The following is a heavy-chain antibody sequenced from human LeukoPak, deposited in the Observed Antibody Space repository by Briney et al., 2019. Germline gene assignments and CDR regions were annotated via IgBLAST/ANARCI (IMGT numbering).Heavy chain of an antibody. V-gene: IGHV4-30-4*08. Sequence: SQTLSLTCTVSGGSISSHDYYWSWIRQPPGKGLEWIGEINHSGSTNYNPSLKSRVTISVDTSKNQFSLKLSSVTAADTAVYYCALDGDSRGYWGQGTMVTVSS. J-gene: IGHJ3*01. D-gene: IGHD6-25*01. CDR1: GGSISSHDYY. CDR2: INHSGST. CDR3: ALDGDSRGY.